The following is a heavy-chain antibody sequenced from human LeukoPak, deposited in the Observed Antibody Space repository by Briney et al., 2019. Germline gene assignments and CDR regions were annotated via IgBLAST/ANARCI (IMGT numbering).Heavy chain of an antibody. J-gene: IGHJ5*01. CDR3: ARDGGSGSYYSWFDS. D-gene: IGHD3-10*01. V-gene: IGHV3-74*01. CDR2: LDSYGTST. CDR1: GFTFSSHW. Sequence: PGGSLRLSCAASGFTFSSHWMHWVRQAPGKGLVWVSRLDSYGTSTRYADSVKGRFTISRDNGKNTLYLQMNSLRAVDTALYYCARDGGSGSYYSWFDSWGQGTLVTVSS.